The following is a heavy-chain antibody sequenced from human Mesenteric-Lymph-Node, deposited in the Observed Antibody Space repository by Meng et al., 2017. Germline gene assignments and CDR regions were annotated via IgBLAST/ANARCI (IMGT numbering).Heavy chain of an antibody. J-gene: IGHJ2*01. Sequence: QVQLVQSGAEVKKPGSSVKVSCKASGGTFSSYTISWVRQAPGQGPEWMGRITPMVGIANYAQKFQGRVTITADKSTTTAYMELSSLGSEDTAVYYCATTSRESLSQNDFRRVRYFDLWGRGTLVTVSS. D-gene: IGHD3/OR15-3a*01. CDR3: ATTSRESLSQNDFRRVRYFDL. CDR1: GGTFSSYT. CDR2: ITPMVGIA. V-gene: IGHV1-69*02.